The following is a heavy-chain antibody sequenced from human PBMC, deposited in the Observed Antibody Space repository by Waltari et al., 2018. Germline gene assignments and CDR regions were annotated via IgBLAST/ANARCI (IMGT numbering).Heavy chain of an antibody. CDR2: MNPNSGDT. CDR3: ARVSSIAARRGYY. J-gene: IGHJ4*02. D-gene: IGHD6-6*01. Sequence: QVQLVQSGAEVKKPGASVRVSCKASGYTFTSYDLNWVRQATGQGLEWMGWMNPNSGDTGYAQKCQGRLTMTRNTAISTAYMELSSLRSEDTAVYYCARVSSIAARRGYYWGQGTLVTVSS. CDR1: GYTFTSYD. V-gene: IGHV1-8*01.